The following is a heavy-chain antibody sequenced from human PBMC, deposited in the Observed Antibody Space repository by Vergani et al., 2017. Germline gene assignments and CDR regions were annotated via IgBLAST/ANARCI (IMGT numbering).Heavy chain of an antibody. CDR1: GGTFSSYA. Sequence: QVQLVQSGAEVKKPGSSVKVSCKASGGTFSSYAISWVRQAPGQGLEWMGRIIPILGIANYAQKFQGRVTITADKSTSTAYMELSSLRSEDTAVYYCAGGYICGSYRYTFDYLGQGTLVTVSS. D-gene: IGHD3-16*02. V-gene: IGHV1-69*04. CDR2: IIPILGIA. CDR3: AGGYICGSYRYTFDY. J-gene: IGHJ4*02.